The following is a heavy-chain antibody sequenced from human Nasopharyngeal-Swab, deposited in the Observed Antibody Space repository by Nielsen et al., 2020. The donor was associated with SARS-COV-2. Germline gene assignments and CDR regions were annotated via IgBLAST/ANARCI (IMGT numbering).Heavy chain of an antibody. D-gene: IGHD3-3*01. V-gene: IGHV1-46*01. CDR3: ARDKSDDFWSGRTTYGMDV. J-gene: IGHJ6*02. CDR2: INPSGGST. CDR1: GYTFTSYY. Sequence: ASVKVSCKASGYTFTSYYMHWVRQAPGQGLEWMGIINPSGGSTSYAQKFQGRVTMTRDTSTSTVYMELSSLRSEDTAVYYCARDKSDDFWSGRTTYGMDVWGQGTTVTVSS.